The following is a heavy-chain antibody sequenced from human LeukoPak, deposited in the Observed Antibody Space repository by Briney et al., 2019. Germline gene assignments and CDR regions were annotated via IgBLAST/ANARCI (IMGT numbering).Heavy chain of an antibody. CDR2: IWYDGSNK. J-gene: IGHJ3*02. CDR3: ASVSPDYYDSSGYRGAFDI. D-gene: IGHD3-22*01. Sequence: GGSLRLSCAASGFTFSSYSMNWVRQAPGKGLEWVAVIWYDGSNKYYADSVKGRFTISRDNSKNTLYLQMNSLRAEDTAVYYCASVSPDYYDSSGYRGAFDIWGQGTMVTVSS. V-gene: IGHV3-33*08. CDR1: GFTFSSYS.